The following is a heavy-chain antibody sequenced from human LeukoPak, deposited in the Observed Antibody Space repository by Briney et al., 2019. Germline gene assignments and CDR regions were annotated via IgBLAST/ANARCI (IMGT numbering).Heavy chain of an antibody. CDR2: IYPDDSNT. V-gene: IGHV5-51*01. CDR3: ARGNSGNWFDP. D-gene: IGHD4-23*01. J-gene: IGHJ5*02. CDR1: GYSFSGYW. Sequence: GESLKISCKGSGYSFSGYWIVWVRQMPGKGLEWMGIIYPDDSNTRYSPSLQGQVTMSADKSTSTAYLQWSSLKASDTAMYYCARGNSGNWFDPWGQGTLVTVSS.